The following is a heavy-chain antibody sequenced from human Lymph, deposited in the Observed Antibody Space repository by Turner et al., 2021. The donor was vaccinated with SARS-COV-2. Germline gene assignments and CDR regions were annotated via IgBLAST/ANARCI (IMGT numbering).Heavy chain of an antibody. Sequence: QVQLVESGGGVVQPGRSLRLSCAAYGFTFSNYGMHWVRQAPGKGLEWVAVISYDGSNKYYVDSVKGRFTISRDNSKNTLYLQMNSLRAEDTAVYYCAKDTVWGAFDIWGQGTMVTVSS. CDR1: GFTFSNYG. CDR3: AKDTVWGAFDI. V-gene: IGHV3-30*18. D-gene: IGHD4-17*01. CDR2: ISYDGSNK. J-gene: IGHJ3*02.